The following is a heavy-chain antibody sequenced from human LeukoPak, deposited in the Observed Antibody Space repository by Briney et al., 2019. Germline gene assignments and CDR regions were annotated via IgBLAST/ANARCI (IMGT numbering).Heavy chain of an antibody. CDR1: GGSISSSSYY. J-gene: IGHJ3*02. Sequence: PSETLSLTXTVSGGSISSSSYYWGWICQPPGKGLEWIGSIYYSGSTYYNPSLKSRVTISVDTSKNQFSLKLSSVTAADTAVYYCARRRYCSSTSCDDAFDIWGQGTMVTVSS. V-gene: IGHV4-39*01. CDR2: IYYSGST. D-gene: IGHD2-2*01. CDR3: ARRRYCSSTSCDDAFDI.